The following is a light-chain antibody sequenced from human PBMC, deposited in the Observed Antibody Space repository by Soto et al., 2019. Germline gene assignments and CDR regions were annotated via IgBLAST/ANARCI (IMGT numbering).Light chain of an antibody. Sequence: QSALTQPASVSGSPGQSITISCTGTSRDVGSYNLVSWYQQHPGKAPKLMIYEGSRRPSGVSNRFAASKSGNTASLTISGLQAEDEADYYCCSYAGSSTYVFGGGTKVTVL. J-gene: IGLJ2*01. CDR1: SRDVGSYNL. V-gene: IGLV2-23*01. CDR3: CSYAGSSTYV. CDR2: EGS.